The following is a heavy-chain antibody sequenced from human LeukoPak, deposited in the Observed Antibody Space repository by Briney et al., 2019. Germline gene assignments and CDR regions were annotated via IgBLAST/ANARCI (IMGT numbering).Heavy chain of an antibody. CDR2: VYYSGSS. CDR3: ATIAAAAPRWFDP. Sequence: SETLSLTCTVSGGSISSSSYYWGWIRQPPGKGLEWIGSVYYSGSSYYNPSLKSRVTISVDTSKNQFSLKLTSVTVADTAVYYCATIAAAAPRWFDPWGQGTLVTVSS. J-gene: IGHJ5*02. D-gene: IGHD6-13*01. CDR1: GGSISSSSYY. V-gene: IGHV4-39*01.